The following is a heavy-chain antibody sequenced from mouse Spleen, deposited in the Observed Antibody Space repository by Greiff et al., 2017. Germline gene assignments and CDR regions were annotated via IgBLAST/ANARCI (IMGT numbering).Heavy chain of an antibody. V-gene: IGHV1-74*01. CDR2: IDPYDSET. D-gene: IGHD2-14*01. J-gene: IGHJ3*01. Sequence: VQRVESGAELVRPGASVKLSCKASGYTFTSYWMNWVKQRPEQGLEWIGRIDPYDSETHYNQKFKDKAILTVDKSSSTAYMQLSSLTSEDTAIYYCASRYYRYDGKAWFAYWGQGTLVTVSA. CDR1: GYTFTSYW. CDR3: ASRYYRYDGKAWFAY.